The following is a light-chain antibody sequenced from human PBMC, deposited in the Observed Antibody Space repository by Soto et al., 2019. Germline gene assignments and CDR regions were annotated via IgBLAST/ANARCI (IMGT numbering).Light chain of an antibody. Sequence: QAVLTQPGSVSGSPGQAITISCSGTISDGGAFNYVSWYQQHPGKAPKLMIYDVSNRPSGVSNRFSGSKSGNTASLTISGLRAEDEADYSCNSYTSYNPYVIGNGTKV. CDR2: DVS. J-gene: IGLJ1*01. CDR3: NSYTSYNPYV. CDR1: ISDGGAFNY. V-gene: IGLV2-14*03.